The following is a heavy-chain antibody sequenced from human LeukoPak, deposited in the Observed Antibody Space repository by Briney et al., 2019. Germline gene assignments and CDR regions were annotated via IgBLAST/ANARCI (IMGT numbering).Heavy chain of an antibody. D-gene: IGHD2-15*01. V-gene: IGHV4-61*01. J-gene: IGHJ4*02. CDR1: GGSVSSGSYY. CDR2: IYYTGST. Sequence: SETLSLTCTVSGGSVSSGSYYWSWIRQPPGKGLEWIGYIYYTGSTNYNPSLKIRVTISVDTSKNQFSLKLSSVTAADTAVYYCARDRLGAARGDYWGQGTLVTVSS. CDR3: ARDRLGAARGDY.